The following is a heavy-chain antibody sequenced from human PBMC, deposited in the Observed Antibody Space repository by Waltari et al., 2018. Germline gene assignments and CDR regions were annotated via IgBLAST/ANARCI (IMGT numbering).Heavy chain of an antibody. D-gene: IGHD3-10*01. CDR3: AGPLITMVRGGISDY. CDR2: ISSSSRTI. V-gene: IGHV3-48*04. Sequence: EVQLVASGGGLVQPGGSLRLSCAASGFTFSSYSMNWFRRAPGKGLEWVSYISSSSRTIYYADSGKGRFTISRDNAKNSLYLQMNSLRAEDTAVYYCAGPLITMVRGGISDYWGQGTLVTVSS. J-gene: IGHJ4*02. CDR1: GFTFSSYS.